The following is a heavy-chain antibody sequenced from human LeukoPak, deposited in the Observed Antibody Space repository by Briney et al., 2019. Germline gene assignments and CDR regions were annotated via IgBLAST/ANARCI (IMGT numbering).Heavy chain of an antibody. Sequence: SETLSLTCTVPGGPISRYYWSWLRQPAGKGLEWIGRIYTSGSTNYNPSLKSRVTMSVDTSKNQFSLKLSSVTAADTAVYYCARVGHYYDSSGYGDAFDIWGQGTMVTVSS. CDR1: GGPISRYY. CDR2: IYTSGST. V-gene: IGHV4-4*07. D-gene: IGHD3-22*01. J-gene: IGHJ3*02. CDR3: ARVGHYYDSSGYGDAFDI.